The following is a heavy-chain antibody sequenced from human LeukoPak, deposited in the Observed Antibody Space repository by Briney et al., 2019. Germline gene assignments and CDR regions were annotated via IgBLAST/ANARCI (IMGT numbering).Heavy chain of an antibody. J-gene: IGHJ5*02. Sequence: GGSMRLSCAASGFTFSSYAMHWVRQAPGKGLEWVAVISYDGSNKYYADSVKGRFTISRDNSKNTLYLQMNSLRAEDTAVYYCARGYSSSWSPGRFDPWGQGTLVNVSS. CDR2: ISYDGSNK. D-gene: IGHD6-13*01. CDR1: GFTFSSYA. V-gene: IGHV3-30*01. CDR3: ARGYSSSWSPGRFDP.